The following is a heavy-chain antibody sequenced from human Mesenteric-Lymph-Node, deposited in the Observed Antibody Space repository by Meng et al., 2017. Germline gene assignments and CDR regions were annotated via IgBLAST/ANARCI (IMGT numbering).Heavy chain of an antibody. CDR2: INHRGST. Sequence: GSLRLSCAVYGGSFSGYFWTWIRQPPGKGLEWIGEINHRGSTYYNPPLKSRVTISEDSSKTQFSLKLTSVTAADTAVYYCARGGGLRYFDWVPIDIWGQGTMVTVSS. CDR3: ARGGGLRYFDWVPIDI. CDR1: GGSFSGYF. J-gene: IGHJ3*02. V-gene: IGHV4-34*01. D-gene: IGHD3-9*01.